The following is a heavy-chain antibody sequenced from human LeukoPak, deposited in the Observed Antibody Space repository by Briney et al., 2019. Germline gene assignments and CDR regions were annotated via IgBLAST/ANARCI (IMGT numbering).Heavy chain of an antibody. D-gene: IGHD1-26*01. CDR1: GFTFSNYW. V-gene: IGHV3-7*01. CDR3: AREGREGRGFDY. CDR2: IKQGGSEK. Sequence: TGGSLRLPCAASGFTFSNYWMSWVRQAPGKGLEWVANIKQGGSEKHYVDSVKGRFTISRDDAKNSLYLQMNSLRADDTAVYSCAREGREGRGFDYWGQGTPVTVSS. J-gene: IGHJ4*02.